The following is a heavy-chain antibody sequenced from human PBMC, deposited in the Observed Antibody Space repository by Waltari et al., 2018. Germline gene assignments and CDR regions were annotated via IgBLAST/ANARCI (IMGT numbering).Heavy chain of an antibody. D-gene: IGHD3-16*01. V-gene: IGHV3-49*04. CDR3: TRDDTTLEY. J-gene: IGHJ4*02. CDR1: GFTFGDYA. Sequence: EVQLVESGGGLVQPGRSLRLSCTASGFTFGDYAMSWVRQAPGKGLEWVGFIRSKAYGGTTEYAASVKGRFTISRDDSKSIAYLQMNSLKTEDTAVYYCTRDDTTLEYWGQGTLVTVSS. CDR2: IRSKAYGGTT.